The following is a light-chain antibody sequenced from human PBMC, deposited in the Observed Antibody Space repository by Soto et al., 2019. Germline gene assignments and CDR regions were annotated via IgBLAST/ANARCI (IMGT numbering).Light chain of an antibody. J-gene: IGKJ1*01. Sequence: EFVLTQSPGTLSLSPGERATLSCRASQSVSSSYLAWYQQKPGQAPRLLIYGASSRATGIPDRFSGSGSGTDFTLTISRLEPEDFAVYYCQQYGSSPWTFGQGTKVAIK. CDR1: QSVSSSY. CDR2: GAS. CDR3: QQYGSSPWT. V-gene: IGKV3-20*01.